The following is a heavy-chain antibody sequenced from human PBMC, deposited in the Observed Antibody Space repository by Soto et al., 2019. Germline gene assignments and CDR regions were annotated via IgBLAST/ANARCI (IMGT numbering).Heavy chain of an antibody. CDR2: VSGSGGNT. V-gene: IGHV3-23*01. J-gene: IGHJ4*02. Sequence: VQLLESGGGLVQPGGSLRLSCAASGFTFSNYAMSWVRQAPGKGLEWVSAVSGSGGNTYYADSVQRRFTISRDNSKNMLNLQMNSLRAEDTAVYYCAKLNLFVSAAAGRGPFDYWGQGTLVTVSS. CDR1: GFTFSNYA. D-gene: IGHD6-13*01. CDR3: AKLNLFVSAAAGRGPFDY.